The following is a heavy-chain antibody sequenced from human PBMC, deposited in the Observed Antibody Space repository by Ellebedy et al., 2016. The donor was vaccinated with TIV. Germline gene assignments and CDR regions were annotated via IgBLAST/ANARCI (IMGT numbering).Heavy chain of an antibody. D-gene: IGHD4-17*01. J-gene: IGHJ4*02. V-gene: IGHV3-30*02. CDR2: IRYDGSVE. Sequence: PGGSLRLSCAASGFSFSGRGMHWVRQAPGKGLEWVACIRYDGSVEYYAASVKGRFTISRDNSKNTLSLQMNGLGPEDTAVYYCAKDRTDGEVLDHWGQGTLVTVSS. CDR3: AKDRTDGEVLDH. CDR1: GFSFSGRG.